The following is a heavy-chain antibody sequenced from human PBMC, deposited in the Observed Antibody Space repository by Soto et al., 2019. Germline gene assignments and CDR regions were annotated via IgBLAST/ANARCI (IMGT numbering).Heavy chain of an antibody. V-gene: IGHV3-21*01. D-gene: IGHD4-17*01. CDR1: GFTFSSYS. Sequence: GGSLRLSCAASGFTFSSYSMNWVRQAPGKGLEWVSSMTSSSSHTYYADSVKGRFTISRDNAKNSLFLQMNSLRAEDTAVYYCASPPTNLDYGDDNWFDPWGQGS. CDR2: MTSSSSHT. CDR3: ASPPTNLDYGDDNWFDP. J-gene: IGHJ5*02.